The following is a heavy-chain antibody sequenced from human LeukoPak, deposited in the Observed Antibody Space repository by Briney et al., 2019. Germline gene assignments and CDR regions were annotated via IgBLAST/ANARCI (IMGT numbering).Heavy chain of an antibody. CDR3: ARARVVGSGSYFFY. V-gene: IGHV3-11*01. CDR1: GFTFSDY. J-gene: IGHJ4*02. CDR2: ISSSGSTI. D-gene: IGHD3-10*01. Sequence: PGGSLRLSCAASGFTFSDYMSWIRQAPGKGLEWVSYISSSGSTIYYADSVKGRFTISRDNAKNSLYLQMNSLRAEDTAVYYCARARVVGSGSYFFYWGQGTLVTVSS.